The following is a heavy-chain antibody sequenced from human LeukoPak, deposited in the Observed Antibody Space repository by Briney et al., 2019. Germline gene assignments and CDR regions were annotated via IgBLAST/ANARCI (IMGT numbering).Heavy chain of an antibody. V-gene: IGHV4-59*08. Sequence: NASETLSLTCTVSGVSMRTYYWSWIRQPPGKGLEWIGYVSYSGSTDYNPSLKSRLTISIDTSETQFSLKLTSVTAADTAIYYCASQGSDSGWFYFWGQGTLVTVSS. CDR2: VSYSGST. CDR1: GVSMRTYY. CDR3: ASQGSDSGWFYF. D-gene: IGHD6-19*01. J-gene: IGHJ4*02.